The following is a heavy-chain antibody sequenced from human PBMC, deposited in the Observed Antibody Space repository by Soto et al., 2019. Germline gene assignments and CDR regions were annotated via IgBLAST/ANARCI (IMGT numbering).Heavy chain of an antibody. CDR2: INHSGST. CDR3: AREACGDYACYYYYGMDV. D-gene: IGHD4-17*01. J-gene: IGHJ6*02. Sequence: SETLSLTCAVYGGSFSGYYWSWIRQPPGKGLEWIGEINHSGSTNYNPSLKSRVTISVDTSKNQFSLKLSSVTAADTAVYYCAREACGDYACYYYYGMDVWGQGTTVTVSS. CDR1: GGSFSGYY. V-gene: IGHV4-34*01.